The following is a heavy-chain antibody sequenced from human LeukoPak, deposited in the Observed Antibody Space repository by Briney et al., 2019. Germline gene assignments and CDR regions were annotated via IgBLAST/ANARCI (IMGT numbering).Heavy chain of an antibody. CDR1: GFTFSSYG. CDR3: AKDLKKKVAVAGTGDDFDY. Sequence: GGSLRLSCAASGFTFSSYGMHWVRQAPGKGLEWVAVISYDGSNKYYADSVKGRFTISRDNSKNTLYLQMNSLRAEDTAVNYCAKDLKKKVAVAGTGDDFDYWGQGTLVTVSS. D-gene: IGHD6-19*01. CDR2: ISYDGSNK. J-gene: IGHJ4*02. V-gene: IGHV3-30*18.